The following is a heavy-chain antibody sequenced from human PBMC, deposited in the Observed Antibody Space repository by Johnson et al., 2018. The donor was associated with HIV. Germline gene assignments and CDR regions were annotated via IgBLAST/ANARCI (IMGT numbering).Heavy chain of an antibody. CDR3: AKDRGTGIARDAFDM. CDR1: GFTFSDYY. D-gene: IGHD6-13*01. J-gene: IGHJ3*02. CDR2: IKQDGSEK. Sequence: VQLVESGGGVVQPGGSLRLSCAASGFTFSDYYMNWIRQAPGKGLEWVANIKQDGSEKYYVDSVKGRFTISRDNAKNSLYLQMNSLTAEDTALYHCAKDRGTGIARDAFDMWGQGTMVTVS. V-gene: IGHV3-7*05.